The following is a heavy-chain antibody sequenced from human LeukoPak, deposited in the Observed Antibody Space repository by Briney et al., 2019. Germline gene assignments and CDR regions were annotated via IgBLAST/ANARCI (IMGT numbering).Heavy chain of an antibody. V-gene: IGHV4-59*01. D-gene: IGHD2-2*01. Sequence: PSETLSLTCTVSGGSLSSYYWSWIRQPPGKGLEWIGYIYYSGSTNYNPSLKSRLTISVDTTKNQFSLKVRYATAADTAVYYCARNTEECSSTRCYQYWFDPWGQGTLVTVSS. J-gene: IGHJ5*02. CDR1: GGSLSSYY. CDR3: ARNTEECSSTRCYQYWFDP. CDR2: IYYSGST.